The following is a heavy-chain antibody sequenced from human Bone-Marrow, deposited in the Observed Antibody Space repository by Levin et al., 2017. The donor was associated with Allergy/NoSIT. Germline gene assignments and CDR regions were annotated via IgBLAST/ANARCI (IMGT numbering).Heavy chain of an antibody. CDR2: IIPIFGTA. CDR1: GGTFSSYA. CDR3: ARVRGHNWNYGYGMDV. V-gene: IGHV1-69*13. J-gene: IGHJ6*02. Sequence: SVKVSCKASGGTFSSYAISWVRQAPGQGLEWMGGIIPIFGTANYAQKFQGRVTITADESTSTAYMELSSLRSEDTAVYYCARVRGHNWNYGYGMDVWGQGTTVTVSS. D-gene: IGHD1-20*01.